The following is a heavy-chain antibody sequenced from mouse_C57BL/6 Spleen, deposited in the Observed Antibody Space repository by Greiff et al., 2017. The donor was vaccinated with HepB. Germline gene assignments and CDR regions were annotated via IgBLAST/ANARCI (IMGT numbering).Heavy chain of an antibody. CDR2: INPSSGYT. CDR1: GYTFTSYW. CDR3: ARCITTVREDAMDY. Sequence: QVQLKESGAELAKPGASVKLSCRASGYTFTSYWMHWVKQRPGQGLEWIGYINPSSGYTKYNQKFKDKATLTADKASSTAYMQLSSLTYEDSAVYYCARCITTVREDAMDYWGQGTSVTVSS. D-gene: IGHD1-1*01. J-gene: IGHJ4*01. V-gene: IGHV1-7*01.